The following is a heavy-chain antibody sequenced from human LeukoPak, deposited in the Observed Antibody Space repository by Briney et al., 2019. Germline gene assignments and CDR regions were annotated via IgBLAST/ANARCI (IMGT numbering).Heavy chain of an antibody. V-gene: IGHV4-59*01. Sequence: SETLSLTCTVSGGSISSYYWSWIRQPPGKGLEWIGYIYYSGSTNYNPSLKSRVTISVDTSKNQFSLKLSSVTAADTAVYYCARVSSRYEYFQHWGQGTLVTVSS. CDR1: GGSISSYY. CDR2: IYYSGST. J-gene: IGHJ1*01. CDR3: ARVSSRYEYFQH. D-gene: IGHD6-13*01.